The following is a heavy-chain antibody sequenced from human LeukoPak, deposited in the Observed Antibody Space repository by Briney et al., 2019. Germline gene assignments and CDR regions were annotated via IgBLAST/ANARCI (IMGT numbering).Heavy chain of an antibody. D-gene: IGHD2-21*02. Sequence: AGGSLRLSCAASGFTFSSFWMHWVRQAPGKGLVWVSRINGDGSTTHYADSVKGRFTISGDNAKNTLYLQMNSLRAEDTAVHYCARDRSASDSRFDPWGQGTLVTVSS. CDR3: ARDRSASDSRFDP. J-gene: IGHJ5*02. V-gene: IGHV3-74*01. CDR2: INGDGSTT. CDR1: GFTFSSFW.